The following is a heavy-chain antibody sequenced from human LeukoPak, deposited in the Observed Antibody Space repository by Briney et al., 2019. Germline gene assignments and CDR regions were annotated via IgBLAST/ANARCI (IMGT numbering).Heavy chain of an antibody. CDR1: GGTFSSYA. D-gene: IGHD4-11*01. Sequence: SVKVSCKDSGGTFSSYAISWVRQAPGQGLEWMGGIIPIFGTANYAQKFQGRVTITTDESTSTAYMELSSLRSEDTAVYYCARGLLKVTTVTPPYNWFDPWGQGTLVTVSS. CDR3: ARGLLKVTTVTPPYNWFDP. CDR2: IIPIFGTA. V-gene: IGHV1-69*05. J-gene: IGHJ5*02.